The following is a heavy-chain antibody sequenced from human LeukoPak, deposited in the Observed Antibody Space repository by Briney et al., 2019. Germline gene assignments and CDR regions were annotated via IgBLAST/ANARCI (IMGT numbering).Heavy chain of an antibody. CDR2: IYSGGST. Sequence: PGGSLRLSCAASGFTVSSNYMSWVRQAPGKGLEWVSVIYSGGSTYYADSVKGRFTISRDNFKNTLYLQMNSLRAEDTAVYYCARDPPNISITMVRGVISGWGQGTLVTVSS. J-gene: IGHJ4*02. V-gene: IGHV3-66*01. D-gene: IGHD3-10*01. CDR3: ARDPPNISITMVRGVISG. CDR1: GFTVSSNY.